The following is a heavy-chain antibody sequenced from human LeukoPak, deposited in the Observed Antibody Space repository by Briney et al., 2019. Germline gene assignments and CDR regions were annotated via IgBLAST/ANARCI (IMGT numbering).Heavy chain of an antibody. CDR3: ARARGRWHLLPLDF. D-gene: IGHD1-26*01. V-gene: IGHV3-30*04. Sequence: PGGSLRLSCAASGFSFSNFAIHWVHQAPGKGLEWLAVISHDGATKHYADSVKGRFTISRDNSNNSLSLQMNSLSAEDTAVYYCARARGRWHLLPLDFWGQGTLVTVSS. CDR1: GFSFSNFA. J-gene: IGHJ4*02. CDR2: ISHDGATK.